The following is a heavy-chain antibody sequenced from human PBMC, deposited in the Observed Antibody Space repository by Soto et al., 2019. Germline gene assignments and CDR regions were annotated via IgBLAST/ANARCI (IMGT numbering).Heavy chain of an antibody. J-gene: IGHJ4*02. CDR3: AKAWMDNARQRYFDH. V-gene: IGHV3-23*01. CDR2: ISGSGGGT. CDR1: GFTFSSYA. D-gene: IGHD5-12*01. Sequence: EMQLLESGGGLVQPGGSLRLSCAASGFTFSSYAMSWVRQAPGKVLEWVSAISGSGGGTYYADSVKGRFTISRDNSKNTLYLQMNSLRAEYTAVYSCAKAWMDNARQRYFDHWGQGTLVTVSS.